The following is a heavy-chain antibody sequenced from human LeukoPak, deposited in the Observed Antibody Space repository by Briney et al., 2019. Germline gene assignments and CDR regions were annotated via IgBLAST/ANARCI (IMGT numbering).Heavy chain of an antibody. D-gene: IGHD5-12*01. J-gene: IGHJ5*02. CDR2: AYHTGNH. CDR3: APIVAGRPIDP. CDR1: GASISTYF. V-gene: IGHV4-59*01. Sequence: SETLSHTCTVSGASISTYFWSWIRQSAGKGLEWLGYAYHTGNHYYNPSLKSRLTFSVDTSKNQFSLRLTSVTAADTAVYYCAPIVAGRPIDPWGQGTLVTVSS.